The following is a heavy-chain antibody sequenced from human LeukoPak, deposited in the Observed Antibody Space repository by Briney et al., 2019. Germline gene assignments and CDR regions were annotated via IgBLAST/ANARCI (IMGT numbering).Heavy chain of an antibody. V-gene: IGHV1-18*04. Sequence: ASVKVSCKASGYTFTGYYMHWVRQAPGQGLEWMGWISAYNGNTNYAQKLQGRVTMTTDTSTSTAYMELRSLRSDDTAVYYCARGYYDFWSGFLPVPYYYYYMDVWGKGTTVTVSS. D-gene: IGHD3-3*01. CDR1: GYTFTGYY. CDR3: ARGYYDFWSGFLPVPYYYYYMDV. J-gene: IGHJ6*03. CDR2: ISAYNGNT.